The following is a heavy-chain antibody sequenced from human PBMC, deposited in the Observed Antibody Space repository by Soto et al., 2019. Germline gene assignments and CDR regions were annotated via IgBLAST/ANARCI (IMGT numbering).Heavy chain of an antibody. Sequence: PSETLSLTYTVSVGSISSSTYYWVWISQPPAKGLEWIGCIYYSGSTYYNPSLNCRVTISVDTSKSQFSLKLSSVTAADTALYYCAKHSCMTTVTFDYWGQGTLVTVSS. D-gene: IGHD4-17*01. CDR2: IYYSGST. V-gene: IGHV4-39*01. CDR3: AKHSCMTTVTFDY. J-gene: IGHJ4*02. CDR1: VGSISSSTYY.